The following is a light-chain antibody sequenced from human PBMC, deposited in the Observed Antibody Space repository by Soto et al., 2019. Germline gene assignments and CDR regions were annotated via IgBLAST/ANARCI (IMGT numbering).Light chain of an antibody. Sequence: EIVMTQSPATLSVSPGERATLSCRASQSVSSNLAWYQQKPGQAPRLLIYGASTRATGIPARFSGSGSGTEFTLTISSLQSEDFAVYYCQQYNKWPLTFGGGTKVEFE. CDR2: GAS. CDR3: QQYNKWPLT. CDR1: QSVSSN. J-gene: IGKJ4*01. V-gene: IGKV3-15*01.